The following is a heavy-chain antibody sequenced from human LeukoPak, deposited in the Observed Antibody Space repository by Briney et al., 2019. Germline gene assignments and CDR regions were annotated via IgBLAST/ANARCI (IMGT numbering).Heavy chain of an antibody. D-gene: IGHD3-10*01. CDR2: IKQDGSEK. J-gene: IGHJ4*02. CDR3: ARDSASLWPGN. CDR1: GFTFSSYW. V-gene: IGHV3-7*04. Sequence: GGSLRVSCAASGFTFSSYWMSWVRQAPGKGLEWVANIKQDGSEKYYVDSVKGRFTISRDNATNSLYLQMNSLRVEDTAVYYCARDSASLWPGNWGEGTLVTVSS.